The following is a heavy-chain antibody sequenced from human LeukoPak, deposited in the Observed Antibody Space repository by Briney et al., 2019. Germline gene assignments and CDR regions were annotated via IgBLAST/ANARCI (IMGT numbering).Heavy chain of an antibody. CDR1: GFTFSSYG. CDR2: IWYDGSNK. J-gene: IGHJ3*02. Sequence: GRSLRLSCAASGFTFSSYGMHWVRQAPGKGLEWVAVIWYDGSNKYYADSVKGRFTISRDNAKNSLHLQMNSLRAEDTAVYYCARSYCRGGSCYSADGFDIWGQRTMVSVSS. V-gene: IGHV3-33*03. D-gene: IGHD2-15*01. CDR3: ARSYCRGGSCYSADGFDI.